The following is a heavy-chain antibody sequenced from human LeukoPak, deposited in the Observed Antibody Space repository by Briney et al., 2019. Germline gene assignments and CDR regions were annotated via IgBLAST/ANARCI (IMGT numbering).Heavy chain of an antibody. CDR2: INHSGST. CDR1: GGSISSYY. CDR3: ARVGVVVPAATPKPNWFDP. Sequence: PSETLSLTCTVSGGSISSYYWSWIRQPPGKGLEWIGEINHSGSTNSNPSLKSRVTISVDTSKNQFSLKLSSVTAADTAVYYCARVGVVVPAATPKPNWFDPWGQGTLVTVSS. V-gene: IGHV4-34*01. D-gene: IGHD2-2*01. J-gene: IGHJ5*02.